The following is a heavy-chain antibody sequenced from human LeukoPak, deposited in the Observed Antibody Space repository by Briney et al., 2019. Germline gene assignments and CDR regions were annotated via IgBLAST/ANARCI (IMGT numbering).Heavy chain of an antibody. CDR2: IIPIFGTA. V-gene: IGHV1-69*05. D-gene: IGHD3-3*01. J-gene: IGHJ6*03. Sequence: SVKVSCKASGGTFSSYAISWVLQAPGQGLEWMGRIIPIFGTANYAQKFQGRVTITTDESTSTAYMELSSLRSEDTAVYYCAREAAPTIFGVVIPHMDVWGKGTTVTVSS. CDR1: GGTFSSYA. CDR3: AREAAPTIFGVVIPHMDV.